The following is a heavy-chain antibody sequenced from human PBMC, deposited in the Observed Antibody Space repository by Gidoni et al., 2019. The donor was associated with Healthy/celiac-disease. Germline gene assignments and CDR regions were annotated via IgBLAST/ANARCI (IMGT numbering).Heavy chain of an antibody. CDR2: IYSGGST. Sequence: EVQLVESGGGLIQPGGSLRLSCAASGFTVSSNYMSWVRQAPGKGLEWVSVIYSGGSTYYADSVKGRFTISRDNSKNTLYLQMNSLRAEDTAVYYCAREKGPLHYYGMDVWGQGTTVTVSS. CDR1: GFTVSSNY. V-gene: IGHV3-53*01. J-gene: IGHJ6*02. CDR3: AREKGPLHYYGMDV.